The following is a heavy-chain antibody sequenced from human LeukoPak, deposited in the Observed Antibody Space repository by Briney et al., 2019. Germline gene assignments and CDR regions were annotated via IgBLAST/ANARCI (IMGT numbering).Heavy chain of an antibody. D-gene: IGHD6-13*01. J-gene: IGHJ6*02. CDR1: GGSISFYY. CDR3: ARFVKQQLGKYGMDV. Sequence: SETLSLTCTVSGGSISFYYWSWIRQPPGKGLEWIGYIYYSGSTNCNPSLKSRVTISVDTSKNQFSLKLSSVTAADTAVYYCARFVKQQLGKYGMDVWGQGTTVTVSS. CDR2: IYYSGST. V-gene: IGHV4-59*08.